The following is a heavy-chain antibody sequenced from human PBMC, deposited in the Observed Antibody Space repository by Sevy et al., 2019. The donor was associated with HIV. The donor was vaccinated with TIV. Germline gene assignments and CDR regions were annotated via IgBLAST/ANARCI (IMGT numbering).Heavy chain of an antibody. D-gene: IGHD1-26*01. CDR2: IKEDGSEK. CDR1: GFTFSNGW. Sequence: GGSLRLSCAASGFTFSNGWMSWVRQAPGKGLEWVANIKEDGSEKYYVDSVKGGFTISRDNAKKSLYLQMNSLRGEDTGLYYCGRDGRGWAFDYWGQGTLVTVSS. V-gene: IGHV3-7*01. CDR3: GRDGRGWAFDY. J-gene: IGHJ4*02.